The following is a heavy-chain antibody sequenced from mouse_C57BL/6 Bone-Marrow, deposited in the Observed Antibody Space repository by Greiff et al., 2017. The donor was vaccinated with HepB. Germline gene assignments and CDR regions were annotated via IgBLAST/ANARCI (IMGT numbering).Heavy chain of an antibody. D-gene: IGHD2-1*01. CDR2: ISDGGSYT. CDR3: ARGDDGNYLAWFAY. Sequence: EVKLVESGGGLVKPGGSLKLSCAASGFTFSSYAMSWVRQTPEKRLEWVATISDGGSYTYYPDNVKGRFTITRDNAKNNLYLQMSHLKSEDTAMYYCARGDDGNYLAWFAYWGQGTLVTVSA. V-gene: IGHV5-4*03. CDR1: GFTFSSYA. J-gene: IGHJ3*01.